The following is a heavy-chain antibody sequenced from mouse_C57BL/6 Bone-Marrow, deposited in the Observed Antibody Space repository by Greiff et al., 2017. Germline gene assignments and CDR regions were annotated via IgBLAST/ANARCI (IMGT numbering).Heavy chain of an antibody. CDR1: GFNIKDDY. V-gene: IGHV14-4*01. J-gene: IGHJ4*01. Sequence: VQLQQSGAELVRPGASVKLSCTASGFNIKDDYMHWVKQRPEQGLEWIGWIDPENGDTEYASKFQGKATITADTSSNTAYLQLSSLTSEDTAVYYCTTVWSPYYAMDYWGQGTSVTVSS. CDR2: IDPENGDT. D-gene: IGHD2-10*02. CDR3: TTVWSPYYAMDY.